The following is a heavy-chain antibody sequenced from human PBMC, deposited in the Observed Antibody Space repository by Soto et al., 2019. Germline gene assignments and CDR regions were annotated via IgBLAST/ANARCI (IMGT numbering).Heavy chain of an antibody. CDR2: INHSGST. Sequence: QVQLHQWGAGLLKPSETLSLTCTIYNGSFSGYYWGWLRQPPGKGLEWIGHINHSGSTTYNPSLKSRVTIAVDTSETHFSLRLSSMTAADTAVYYCARTKGLRRHGAMDIWGQGTMVTISS. V-gene: IGHV4-34*01. CDR1: NGSFSGYY. CDR3: ARTKGLRRHGAMDI. J-gene: IGHJ3*02. D-gene: IGHD1-26*01.